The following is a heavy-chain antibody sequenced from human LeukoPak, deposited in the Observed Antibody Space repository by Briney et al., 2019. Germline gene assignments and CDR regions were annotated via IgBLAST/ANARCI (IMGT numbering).Heavy chain of an antibody. D-gene: IGHD3-22*01. Sequence: ASVKVSCKASGYTFTSYDINWVRQATGQGLEWMGWMNPNIGNTGYAQKFQGRVTMTRNTSISTAYMELSSLRSEDTAVYYCARGQYYDSSGYYHYYYYYGMDVWGQGTTVTVSS. CDR2: MNPNIGNT. V-gene: IGHV1-8*01. CDR3: ARGQYYDSSGYYHYYYYYGMDV. CDR1: GYTFTSYD. J-gene: IGHJ6*02.